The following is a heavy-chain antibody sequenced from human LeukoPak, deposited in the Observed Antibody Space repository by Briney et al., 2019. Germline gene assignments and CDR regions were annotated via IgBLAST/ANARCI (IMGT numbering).Heavy chain of an antibody. CDR3: VRLYGSGNSYNLGF. Sequence: PGGSLRLSCAASGFTFSDYYMDWVRQAPGKGLEWVGRTRNKANSYTTDYAASVKGRFSISRDDSKNSLYLQMNSLKTEDTAVYYCVRLYGSGNSYNLGFWGQGTLVTVSS. CDR2: TRNKANSYTT. D-gene: IGHD3-10*01. J-gene: IGHJ4*02. V-gene: IGHV3-72*01. CDR1: GFTFSDYY.